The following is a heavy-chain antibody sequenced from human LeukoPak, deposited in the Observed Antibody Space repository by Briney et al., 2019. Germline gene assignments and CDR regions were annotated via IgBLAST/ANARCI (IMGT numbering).Heavy chain of an antibody. CDR1: GFTVSSNY. CDR2: IYSGGST. D-gene: IGHD5-12*01. J-gene: IGHJ4*02. Sequence: PGGSLRLSCAASGFTVSSNYMSWVRQAPGKGLEWVSVIYSGGSTYYADSVKGRFTISRDNSKNTLYLQMNSLRAEDTAVYYRARVEWLRHFDYWGQGTLVTVSS. CDR3: ARVEWLRHFDY. V-gene: IGHV3-66*01.